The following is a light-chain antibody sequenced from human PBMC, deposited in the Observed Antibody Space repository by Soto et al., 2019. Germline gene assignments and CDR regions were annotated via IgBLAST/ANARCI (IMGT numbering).Light chain of an antibody. Sequence: QSALTQPASASGSPGQSITISCTGTSSDVGGYDDVSWYQQHSGNAPKLMIYNASKPPTGVANRFSGSKSGNAASLTISGLQAEEEAYYCCTLYASLNTLRVFGGGTKLTVL. V-gene: IGLV2-14*03. CDR2: NAS. J-gene: IGLJ2*01. CDR3: TLYASLNTLRV. CDR1: SSDVGGYDD.